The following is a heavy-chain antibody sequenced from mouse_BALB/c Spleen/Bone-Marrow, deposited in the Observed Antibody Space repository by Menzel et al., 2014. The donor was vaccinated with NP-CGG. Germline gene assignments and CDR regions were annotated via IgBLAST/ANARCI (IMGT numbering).Heavy chain of an antibody. D-gene: IGHD1-1*01. CDR2: ISSGGSYT. CDR1: GFTFSSYG. CDR3: ARPTTVVATGGSFDY. V-gene: IGHV5-6*01. J-gene: IGHJ2*01. Sequence: EVQVVESGGDLVKPGGSLKLSCAASGFTFSSYGMSWVRQTPDKRLEWVATISSGGSYTYYPDSVKGRFTISRDNAKNTLYLQMSSLKSEDTAIYYSARPTTVVATGGSFDYWGQGTTLTVSS.